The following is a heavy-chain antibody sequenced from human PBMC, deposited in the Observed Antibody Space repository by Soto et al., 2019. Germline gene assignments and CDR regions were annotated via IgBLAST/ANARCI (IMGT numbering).Heavy chain of an antibody. Sequence: SETLSLTCTVSGGSISSSSYYWGWIRQPPGKGLEWIGSIYYSGSTYYNPSLKSRVTISVDTSKNQFSLKLSSVTAADTAVYYCARAPGTENYDILTGYYPYYYYYGMDVWGQGTTVTVSS. CDR2: IYYSGST. D-gene: IGHD3-9*01. V-gene: IGHV4-39*07. CDR1: GGSISSSSYY. CDR3: ARAPGTENYDILTGYYPYYYYYGMDV. J-gene: IGHJ6*02.